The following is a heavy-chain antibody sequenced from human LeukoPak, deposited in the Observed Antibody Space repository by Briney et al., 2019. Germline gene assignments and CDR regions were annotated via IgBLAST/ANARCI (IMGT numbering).Heavy chain of an antibody. CDR1: GFTFSSYG. CDR2: ISYDGSNK. Sequence: GGSLRLSCAASGFTFSSYGMHWVRQAPGKGLEWVAVISYDGSNKYYADSVKGRFTISRDNAKNSLYLQMNSLRAEDTAVYYCAQASGSYSFSFDYWGQGTLVTVSS. J-gene: IGHJ4*02. V-gene: IGHV3-30*18. D-gene: IGHD1-26*01. CDR3: AQASGSYSFSFDY.